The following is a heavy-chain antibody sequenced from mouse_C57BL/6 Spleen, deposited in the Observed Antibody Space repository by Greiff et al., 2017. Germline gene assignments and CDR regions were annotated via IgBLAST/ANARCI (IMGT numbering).Heavy chain of an antibody. V-gene: IGHV1-64*01. CDR1: GYTFTSYW. J-gene: IGHJ1*01. Sequence: VQLQQPGAELVKPGASVKLSCKASGYTFTSYWMHWVKQRPGQGLEWIGMIHPNSGSTNYNEKFKSKATLTVDKSSSSSYMQLSSLTSEDSAVYYCARCGGYGGFLYFDFWGPGTTVTVSS. D-gene: IGHD2-2*01. CDR3: ARCGGYGGFLYFDF. CDR2: IHPNSGST.